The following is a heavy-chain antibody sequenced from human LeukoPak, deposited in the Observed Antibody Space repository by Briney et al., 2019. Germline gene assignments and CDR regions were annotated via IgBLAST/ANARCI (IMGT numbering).Heavy chain of an antibody. Sequence: GASVKVSCKASGYTFNNYGISWVRQAPGQGLEWMGWINPNSGGTNYAQKFQGRVTMTRDTSISTAYMELSRLRSDDTAVYYCARYYYDLDAFDIWGQGTMVTVSS. V-gene: IGHV1-2*02. CDR3: ARYYYDLDAFDI. D-gene: IGHD3-22*01. CDR2: INPNSGGT. CDR1: GYTFNNYG. J-gene: IGHJ3*02.